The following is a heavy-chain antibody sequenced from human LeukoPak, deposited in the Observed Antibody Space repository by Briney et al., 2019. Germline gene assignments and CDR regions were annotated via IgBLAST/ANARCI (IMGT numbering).Heavy chain of an antibody. D-gene: IGHD2-2*01. CDR2: ISSSSSYI. CDR3: AREKVVPAAIDHYYYYGMDV. CDR1: GFTFSSYS. V-gene: IGHV3-21*01. J-gene: IGHJ6*04. Sequence: GGSLRLSCAASGFTFSSYSMNWVRQAPGKGLEWVSSISSSSSYIYYADSVKGRFTISRDNAKNSLYLQMNSLRAEDTAVYYCAREKVVPAAIDHYYYYGMDVWGKGTTVTVSS.